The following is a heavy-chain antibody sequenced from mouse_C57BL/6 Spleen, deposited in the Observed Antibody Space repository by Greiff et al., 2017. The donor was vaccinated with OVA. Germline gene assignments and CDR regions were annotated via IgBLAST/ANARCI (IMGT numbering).Heavy chain of an antibody. J-gene: IGHJ3*01. V-gene: IGHV3-6*01. Sequence: EVHLVESGPGLVKPSQSPSLTCSVTGYSITSGYYWNWIRQFPGNKLEWMGYISYDGSNNYNPSLKNRISITRDTSKNQFFLKLNSVTTEDTATYYCAVDSSGSPFAYWGQGTLVTVSA. CDR3: AVDSSGSPFAY. CDR2: ISYDGSN. CDR1: GYSITSGYY. D-gene: IGHD3-2*02.